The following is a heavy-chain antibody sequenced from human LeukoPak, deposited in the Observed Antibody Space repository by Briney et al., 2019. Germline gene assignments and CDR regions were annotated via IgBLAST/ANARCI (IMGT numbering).Heavy chain of an antibody. Sequence: GGSLRLSCAASGFTFNNYNMNWVRQAPGTGLEWVSSISSGSSYIYYADSVKGRFTISRDNAKNSLFLQMNSLRAEDTAVYYCAKEGTASKPSDLDYWGQGTLVTVSS. D-gene: IGHD1/OR15-1a*01. J-gene: IGHJ4*02. V-gene: IGHV3-21*01. CDR1: GFTFNNYN. CDR2: ISSGSSYI. CDR3: AKEGTASKPSDLDY.